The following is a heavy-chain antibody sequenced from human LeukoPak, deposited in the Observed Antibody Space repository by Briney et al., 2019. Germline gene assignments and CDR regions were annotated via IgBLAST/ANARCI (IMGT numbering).Heavy chain of an antibody. CDR2: INSDGSST. CDR1: GFTFSSYW. Sequence: GGSLRLSCAASGFTFSSYWMHWVRQAPGKGLVWVSRINSDGSSTSYADSVKGRFTIARDNFKNTLYLQMNSLRAEDTAVYYCASHVTIFGVVSRNDDPFDIWGQGTMVTVSS. J-gene: IGHJ3*02. CDR3: ASHVTIFGVVSRNDDPFDI. D-gene: IGHD3-3*01. V-gene: IGHV3-74*01.